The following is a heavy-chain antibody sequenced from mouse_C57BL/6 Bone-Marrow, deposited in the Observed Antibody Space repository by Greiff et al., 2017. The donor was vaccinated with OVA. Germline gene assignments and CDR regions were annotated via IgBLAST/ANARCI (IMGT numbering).Heavy chain of an antibody. CDR2: ISNGGGST. V-gene: IGHV5-12*01. CDR3: ARQRELFFDY. Sequence: EVKVVESGGGLVQPGGSLKLSCAASGFTFSDYYMYWVRQTPEKRLEWVAYISNGGGSTYYPDTVKGRFTISRDNAKNTLYLQMSRLKSEDTAMYYCARQRELFFDYWGQGTTLTVSS. CDR1: GFTFSDYY. D-gene: IGHD4-1*01. J-gene: IGHJ2*01.